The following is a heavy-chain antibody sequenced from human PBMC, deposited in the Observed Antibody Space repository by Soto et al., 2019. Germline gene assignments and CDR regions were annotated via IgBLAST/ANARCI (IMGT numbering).Heavy chain of an antibody. CDR3: ARSEGNYDILTGYSNYYYYGMDV. Sequence: QVQLVQSGAEVKKPGSSVKVSCTASGGTFSSYAISWVRQAPGQGLEWMGGIIPIFGTANYAQKFQGRVTITADESTSTAYMELSSLRSEDTAVYYCARSEGNYDILTGYSNYYYYGMDVWGQGTTVTVSS. J-gene: IGHJ6*02. CDR1: GGTFSSYA. D-gene: IGHD3-9*01. V-gene: IGHV1-69*01. CDR2: IIPIFGTA.